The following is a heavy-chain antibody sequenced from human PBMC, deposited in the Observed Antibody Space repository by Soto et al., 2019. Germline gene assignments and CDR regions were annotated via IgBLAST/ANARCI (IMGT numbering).Heavy chain of an antibody. CDR3: AKDKEVSGKAAAGY. Sequence: GGSLRLSCAASGFTFSSYAMSWVRQAPGKGLEWVSAISGSGGSTYYADSMKGRFTISRDNSKNTLYLQMNSLRAEDTAVYYCAKDKEVSGKAAAGYWGQGTLVTVSS. V-gene: IGHV3-23*01. J-gene: IGHJ4*02. CDR1: GFTFSSYA. D-gene: IGHD6-13*01. CDR2: ISGSGGST.